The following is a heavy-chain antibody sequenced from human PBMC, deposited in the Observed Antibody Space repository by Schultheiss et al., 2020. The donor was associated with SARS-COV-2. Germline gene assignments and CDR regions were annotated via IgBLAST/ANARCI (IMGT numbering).Heavy chain of an antibody. CDR1: GGSFSGYY. CDR2: IYYSGST. D-gene: IGHD1-26*01. J-gene: IGHJ3*02. V-gene: IGHV4-34*01. Sequence: SETLSLTCAVYGGSFSGYYWSWIRQHPGKGLEWIGYIYYSGSTYYNPSLKSRVTISVDTSKNQFSLKLSSVTAADTAVYYCARESEHAFDIWGQGTMVTVSS. CDR3: ARESEHAFDI.